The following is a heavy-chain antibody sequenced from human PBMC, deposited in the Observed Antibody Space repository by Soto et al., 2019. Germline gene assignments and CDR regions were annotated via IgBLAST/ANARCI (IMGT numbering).Heavy chain of an antibody. D-gene: IGHD2-21*02. CDR1: GFTFSSYG. J-gene: IGHJ4*02. Sequence: QVQLVESGGGVVQPGRSLRLSCAASGFTFSSYGMHWVRQAPGKGLEWVAVIWYDGSNKYYADSVKGRFTISRDNFKNTLYLQMNSLRAEDTAVYYCARGHIVVVTANPTYYFDYWGQGTLVTVSS. CDR2: IWYDGSNK. V-gene: IGHV3-33*01. CDR3: ARGHIVVVTANPTYYFDY.